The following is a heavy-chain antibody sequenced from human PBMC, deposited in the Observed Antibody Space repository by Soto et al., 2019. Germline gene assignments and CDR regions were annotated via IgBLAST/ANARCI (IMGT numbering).Heavy chain of an antibody. CDR1: GGSISSYY. D-gene: IGHD1-1*01. Sequence: QVQLQESGPGLVKPSETLSLTCTVSGGSISSYYWSWIRQAPGKGLEWIGYIYYSGSTNYNPSLKSRVTISVDTSKNQFSLKLSSVTAADTAVYYCARDPATTPDQAMDVWGQGTTVTVSS. V-gene: IGHV4-59*01. J-gene: IGHJ6*02. CDR3: ARDPATTPDQAMDV. CDR2: IYYSGST.